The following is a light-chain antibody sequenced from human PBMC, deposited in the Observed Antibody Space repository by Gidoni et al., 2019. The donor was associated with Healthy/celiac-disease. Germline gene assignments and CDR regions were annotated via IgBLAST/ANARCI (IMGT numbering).Light chain of an antibody. CDR3: QQNNNWPWT. Sequence: EIVMTQSPATLSVSPGERATLSCRASQSVSSNLAWYQQKPGQAPRLLIYGASTRATGIPARFSGSGSGTELTLTISSLQSEDFAVYYCQQNNNWPWTFGQGTKVEIK. CDR1: QSVSSN. J-gene: IGKJ1*01. V-gene: IGKV3-15*01. CDR2: GAS.